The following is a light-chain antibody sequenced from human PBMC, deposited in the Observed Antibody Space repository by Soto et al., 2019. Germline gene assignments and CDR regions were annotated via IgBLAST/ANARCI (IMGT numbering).Light chain of an antibody. Sequence: EIVLTQSPGTLSLSPGERATLSCRASQSVNNNYLAWYQQRPGQTPRLLVNGVSNRATGIPDRFSGGGSGKDFTLTISSLEPEDFAVYYCQQYGLPPHSFGQGTRVEIK. V-gene: IGKV3-20*01. CDR2: GVS. CDR1: QSVNNNY. CDR3: QQYGLPPHS. J-gene: IGKJ2*01.